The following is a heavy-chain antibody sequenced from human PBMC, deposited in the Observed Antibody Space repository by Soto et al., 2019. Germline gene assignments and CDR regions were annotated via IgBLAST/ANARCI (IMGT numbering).Heavy chain of an antibody. Sequence: PSQTLSLTCAIPGDSVSSNSASWNWIRQSPSRGLEWLGRTYYRSNWYNDYALSVKSRITINPDTSKNQFSLQLISVTPEDTAVYYCARGRDQWLVLFEYWGQGTLVTVSS. CDR3: ARGRDQWLVLFEY. D-gene: IGHD6-19*01. J-gene: IGHJ4*02. CDR1: GDSVSSNSAS. CDR2: TYYRSNWYN. V-gene: IGHV6-1*01.